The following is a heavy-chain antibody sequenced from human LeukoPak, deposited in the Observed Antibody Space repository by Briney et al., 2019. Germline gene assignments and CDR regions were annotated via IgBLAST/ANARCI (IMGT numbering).Heavy chain of an antibody. D-gene: IGHD5-18*01. J-gene: IGHJ4*02. CDR2: IHPNSGGT. CDR3: GRAPREPMAQIQVWPSDKYYFDN. Sequence: ASVKVSCKASGYTFTGYYMHWVRQAPGQGLEWMGRIHPNSGGTNYAQKFQGRVTMTRDTSISTAYMELSRLRSDDTAVYYCGRAPREPMAQIQVWPSDKYYFDNWGQGTLVSVSS. V-gene: IGHV1-2*06. CDR1: GYTFTGYY.